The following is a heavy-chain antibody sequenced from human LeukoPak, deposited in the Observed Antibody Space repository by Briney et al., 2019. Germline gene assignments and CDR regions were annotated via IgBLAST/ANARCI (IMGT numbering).Heavy chain of an antibody. CDR3: ARRPLGYCTNGVCYSYGYYFDY. V-gene: IGHV4-34*01. CDR2: INHSGST. CDR1: GGSFSDHY. Sequence: SETLSLTCAVYGGSFSDHYCSWIRQPPGKGLEWIGEINHSGSTNYNPFLKSRVTISVDTSKNQFSLKLSSVTAADTAVYYCARRPLGYCTNGVCYSYGYYFDYWGQGTLVTVSS. J-gene: IGHJ4*02. D-gene: IGHD2-8*01.